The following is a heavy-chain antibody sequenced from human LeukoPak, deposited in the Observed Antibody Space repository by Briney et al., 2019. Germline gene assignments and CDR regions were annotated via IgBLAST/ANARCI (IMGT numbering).Heavy chain of an antibody. CDR2: INHSGST. V-gene: IGHV4-34*01. J-gene: IGHJ4*02. CDR3: ARGRYGSALDY. Sequence: SETLSLTCAVYGGSFSGNYWSWIRQPPGKGLEWIGEINHSGSTNHNPSLKSRVTISVDTSKNQFSLKLSSVTAADTAVYYCARGRYGSALDYWGQGTLVTVSS. D-gene: IGHD3-10*01. CDR1: GGSFSGNY.